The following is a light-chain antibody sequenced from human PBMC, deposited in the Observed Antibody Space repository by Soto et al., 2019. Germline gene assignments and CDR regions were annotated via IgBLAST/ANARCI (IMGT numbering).Light chain of an antibody. V-gene: IGLV2-14*01. CDR3: SSYTSCSPLFYV. CDR1: SSDVGGYNY. Sequence: QSALTQPASVSVSPGQSLTIPCTGTSSDVGGYNYVSWYQQHPGKAPKLMIYDVSNRPSGVSNRFSGSKSGNTASLTISGLQAEYEADYYCSSYTSCSPLFYVFGTGTKVTVL. CDR2: DVS. J-gene: IGLJ1*01.